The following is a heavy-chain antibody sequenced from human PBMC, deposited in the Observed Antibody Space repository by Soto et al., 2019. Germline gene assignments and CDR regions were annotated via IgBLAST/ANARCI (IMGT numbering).Heavy chain of an antibody. CDR1: GFTFSSYG. J-gene: IGHJ4*02. D-gene: IGHD1-26*01. CDR2: ISYDGSNK. CDR3: PKDAPQGAAHDY. V-gene: IGHV3-30*18. Sequence: QVQLVESGGGVVQPGRSLRLSCAASGFTFSSYGMHWVRQAPGKGLEWVAVISYDGSNKYYADSVKGRFTISRDNSKNTLYLQMNRLRAEDTAVYYYPKDAPQGAAHDYWGQGTLVTVSS.